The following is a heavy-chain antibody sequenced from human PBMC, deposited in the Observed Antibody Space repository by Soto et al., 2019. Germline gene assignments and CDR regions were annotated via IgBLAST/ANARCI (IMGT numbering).Heavy chain of an antibody. CDR3: AKELRITMVRGVIPYYYGMDV. D-gene: IGHD3-10*01. CDR1: GFTFSSYA. J-gene: IGHJ6*02. Sequence: PVGSLRLSCAASGFTFSSYAMSWVRQAPGKGLEWVSAISGSGGSTYYADSVKGRFTISRDNSKNTLYLQMNSLRAEDTAVYYCAKELRITMVRGVIPYYYGMDVWGQGTTVTVS. CDR2: ISGSGGST. V-gene: IGHV3-23*01.